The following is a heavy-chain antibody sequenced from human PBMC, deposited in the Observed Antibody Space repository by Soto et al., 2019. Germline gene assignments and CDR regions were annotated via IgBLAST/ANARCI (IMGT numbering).Heavy chain of an antibody. V-gene: IGHV3-30-3*01. CDR2: ISSDGSNK. D-gene: IGHD3-22*01. CDR3: ARTEYDTGGYFYAY. CDR1: GFTFTNYA. J-gene: IGHJ4*02. Sequence: QVQLVESGGGVVQPGRSLRLSCATSGFTFTNYALHWVRQAPGKGLEWVALISSDGSNKYYADSVKGRFTISRDTSKNTLFLQMNSLRAEDTALYYCARTEYDTGGYFYAYWCQGTLVTVSS.